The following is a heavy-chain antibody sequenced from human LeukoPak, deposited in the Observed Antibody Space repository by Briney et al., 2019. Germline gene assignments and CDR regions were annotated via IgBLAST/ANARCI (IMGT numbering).Heavy chain of an antibody. CDR3: TSDLNHDSSG. Sequence: GGSLRLSCAASGFSLVDYWMTWVRQAPGKGLECVGNIKFDGSEIYYRDSVRGRFTISRDNAKNSLYLQMNSLRVEDTGVYYCTSDLNHDSSGWGQGTLVTVSS. CDR2: IKFDGSEI. D-gene: IGHD3-22*01. J-gene: IGHJ4*02. CDR1: GFSLVDYW. V-gene: IGHV3-7*01.